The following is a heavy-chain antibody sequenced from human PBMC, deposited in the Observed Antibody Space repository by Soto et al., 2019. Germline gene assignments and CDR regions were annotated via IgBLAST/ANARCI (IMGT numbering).Heavy chain of an antibody. V-gene: IGHV5-51*01. J-gene: IGHJ3*02. D-gene: IGHD3-3*01. Sequence: GESLKISCKGSGYSFTSYWIGWVRQMPGKGLEWMGIIYPGDSDTRYSPSFQGQVTISADKSISTAYLQWSTLKPSDTAMYYCATLGASATIFGVVINPMAAFDIWGQGTMVTVSS. CDR3: ATLGASATIFGVVINPMAAFDI. CDR2: IYPGDSDT. CDR1: GYSFTSYW.